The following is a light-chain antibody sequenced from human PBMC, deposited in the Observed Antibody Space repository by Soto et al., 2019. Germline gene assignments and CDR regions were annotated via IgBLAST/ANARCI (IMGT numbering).Light chain of an antibody. CDR2: KAS. V-gene: IGKV1-5*03. CDR1: QSISDW. J-gene: IGKJ4*01. Sequence: DIQMTQSPSTLSASVGDRVTIICRASQSISDWLAWYQQKPGKAPKLLIYKASSLESGVPSKFSGSGSGTEFTLTISSLQPDDVATYFCQQYDSYSPSLTFGGGTKVDIK. CDR3: QQYDSYSPSLT.